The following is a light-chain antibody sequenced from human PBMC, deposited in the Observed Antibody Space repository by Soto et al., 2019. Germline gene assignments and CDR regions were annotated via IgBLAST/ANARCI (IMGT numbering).Light chain of an antibody. CDR3: SSYTSSSTLVL. V-gene: IGLV2-14*01. Sequence: QSALTQPASVSGSPGQSITISCSGTSSDVADYNYVSWYQQYPGKAPKLMIYDVSNRPSGVSNRFSGSKSGNTASLTISGLQAEYEADYYCSSYTSSSTLVLFGGGTQLTVL. J-gene: IGLJ2*01. CDR2: DVS. CDR1: SSDVADYNY.